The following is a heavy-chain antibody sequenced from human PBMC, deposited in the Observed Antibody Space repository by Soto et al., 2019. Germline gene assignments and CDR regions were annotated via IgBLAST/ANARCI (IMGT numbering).Heavy chain of an antibody. D-gene: IGHD3-3*01. CDR2: INHSGST. CDR1: GGSFSGYY. J-gene: IGHJ5*02. CDR3: ARGCDFWSGYYIGYNWFDP. V-gene: IGHV4-34*01. Sequence: SETLSLTCAVYGGSFSGYYWSWIRQPPGKGLEWIGEINHSGSTNYNPSLKSRVTISVDTSKNQFSLKLSSVTAADTAVYYCARGCDFWSGYYIGYNWFDPWGQGTLVTVSS.